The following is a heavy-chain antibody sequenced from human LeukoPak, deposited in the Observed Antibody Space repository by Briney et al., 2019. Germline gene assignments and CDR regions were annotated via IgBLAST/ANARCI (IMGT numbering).Heavy chain of an antibody. CDR3: AKVYSYCYYFDY. CDR1: GYSISSGYY. V-gene: IGHV4-38-2*02. D-gene: IGHD5-18*01. CDR2: IYHSGST. J-gene: IGHJ4*02. Sequence: SETLSLTCTVSGYSISSGYYWGWIRQPPGKGLEWIGSIYHSGSTYYNPSLKRRVTISIDTSKNQFSLKLSSDTAADTAVYYCAKVYSYCYYFDYWGQGTVVTVSS.